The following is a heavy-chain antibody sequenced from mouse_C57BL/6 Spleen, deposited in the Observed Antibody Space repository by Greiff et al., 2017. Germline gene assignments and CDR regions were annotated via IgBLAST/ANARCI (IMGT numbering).Heavy chain of an antibody. Sequence: VQLQQPGAELVKPGASVKLSCKASGYTFTSYWMHWVKQRPGQGLEWIGMIHPTSGSTNYNEKFKSKATLTVDKSSSTAYMQLSSLTSEDSAVXYCAREDGGYYFWFAYWGQGTLVTVSA. J-gene: IGHJ3*01. CDR1: GYTFTSYW. V-gene: IGHV1-64*01. D-gene: IGHD2-3*01. CDR2: IHPTSGST. CDR3: AREDGGYYFWFAY.